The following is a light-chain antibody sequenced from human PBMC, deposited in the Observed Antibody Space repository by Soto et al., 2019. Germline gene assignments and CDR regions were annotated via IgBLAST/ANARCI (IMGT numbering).Light chain of an antibody. CDR2: RNN. V-gene: IGLV1-47*01. CDR3: AAWDDSLSGVV. J-gene: IGLJ2*01. CDR1: SSNIGSNY. Sequence: QPVLTQPPSASGTPGQRVTISCSGSSSNIGSNYVFWYQHLPGTAPKLLIYRNNQPPSGVPDRFSGSKSGTSASLAISGLRSEDETDYYCAAWDDSLSGVVFGGGTKLTVL.